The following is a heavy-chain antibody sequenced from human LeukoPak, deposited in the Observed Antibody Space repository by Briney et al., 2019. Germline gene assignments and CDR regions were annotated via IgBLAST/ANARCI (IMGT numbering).Heavy chain of an antibody. CDR1: GFTFSSYA. Sequence: QSGGSLRLSCAASGFTFSSYAMSWVRRAPGKGLEWVSAISGRGGGTYYADSVKGRFTISRDNSKNTLYLQMNSLRAEDTAVYYCANAKDRLLRPSWFDPRGQGTLVTVSS. CDR2: ISGRGGGT. J-gene: IGHJ5*02. V-gene: IGHV3-23*01. D-gene: IGHD2-15*01. CDR3: ANAKDRLLRPSWFDP.